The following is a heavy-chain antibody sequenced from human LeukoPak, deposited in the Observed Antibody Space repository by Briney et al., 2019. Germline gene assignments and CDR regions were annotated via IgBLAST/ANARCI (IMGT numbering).Heavy chain of an antibody. CDR1: GGTFSSYA. D-gene: IGHD6-19*01. Sequence: SVKVSCKASGGTFSSYAISWVRQAPGQGLEWMGGIIPIFGTANYAQKFQGRVTITADESTSTAYMELSSLRSEDTAVYYCARAKPGIAVAGNDYYFDYWGQGTLVTVSS. J-gene: IGHJ4*02. V-gene: IGHV1-69*13. CDR2: IIPIFGTA. CDR3: ARAKPGIAVAGNDYYFDY.